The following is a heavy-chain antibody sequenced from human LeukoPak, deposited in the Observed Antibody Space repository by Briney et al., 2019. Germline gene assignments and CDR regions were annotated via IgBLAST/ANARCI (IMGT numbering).Heavy chain of an antibody. CDR1: GYSISSGYY. CDR2: IYHSGST. V-gene: IGHV4-38-2*02. CDR3: ARVLGSSSWYLGYAFDI. J-gene: IGHJ3*02. Sequence: SETLSLTCTVSGYSISSGYYWGWIRQPPGKGLEWIGSIYHSGSTYYNPSLKSRVTISVDTSKNQFSLKLSSVTAADTAVYYCARVLGSSSWYLGYAFDIWGQGTMVTVSS. D-gene: IGHD6-13*01.